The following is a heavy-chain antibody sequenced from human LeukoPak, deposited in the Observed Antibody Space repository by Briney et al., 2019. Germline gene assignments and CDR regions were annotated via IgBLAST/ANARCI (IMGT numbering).Heavy chain of an antibody. CDR2: ISSSSSYI. Sequence: GGSLRLSCAASGFTFSSYSMNWVRQAPGKGLEWVSSISSSSSYIYYADSVKGRFTISRDNAKNSLYLQMNSLRAEDTAVYYCARLYGSGPYFDYWGQGTLVTVSS. D-gene: IGHD3-10*01. V-gene: IGHV3-21*01. CDR3: ARLYGSGPYFDY. J-gene: IGHJ4*02. CDR1: GFTFSSYS.